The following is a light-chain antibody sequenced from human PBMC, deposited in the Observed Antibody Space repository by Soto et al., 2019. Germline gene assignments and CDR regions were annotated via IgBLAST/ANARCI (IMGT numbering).Light chain of an antibody. CDR1: SSDVGDYNF. V-gene: IGLV2-14*03. CDR2: EVR. Sequence: QSALTQPASVSGSPGQSITISCTGTSSDVGDYNFVSWYQQLPGKAPKLMIYEVRHRPSGVSNRFSGSKSGNTASLTISGLLAEDEAHYYCSSHTSSSSWVFGAGTQVTVL. J-gene: IGLJ3*02. CDR3: SSHTSSSSWV.